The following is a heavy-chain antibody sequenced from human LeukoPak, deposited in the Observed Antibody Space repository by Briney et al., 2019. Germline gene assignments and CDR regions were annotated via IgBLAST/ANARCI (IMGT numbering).Heavy chain of an antibody. J-gene: IGHJ4*02. D-gene: IGHD3-10*01. CDR2: IKQDGSEK. Sequence: GGSLRLSCAASGFTLRSYTMNWVRQAPGKGLEWVANIKQDGSEKYYVDSVKGRFTISRDNAKNSLYLQMNSLRAEDTAVYYCARRGSGSYPVDYWGQGTLVTVSS. CDR3: ARRGSGSYPVDY. CDR1: GFTLRSYT. V-gene: IGHV3-7*01.